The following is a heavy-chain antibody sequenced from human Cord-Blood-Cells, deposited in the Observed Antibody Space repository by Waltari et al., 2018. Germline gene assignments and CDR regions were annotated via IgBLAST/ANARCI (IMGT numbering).Heavy chain of an antibody. CDR3: ARLSLKTGDWVGNRGY. D-gene: IGHD7-27*01. J-gene: IGHJ4*02. V-gene: IGHV1-2*02. CDR2: IHPNSGGT. CDR1: GYTFTGYY. Sequence: QVQLVQSGAEVKKPGASVKVSCKAPGYTFTGYYMHWVRQDPGQGLEWMGLIHPNSGGTNYAQKFQGRVTMTRDTSISAAYMGLSRLRSDDTSVYYCARLSLKTGDWVGNRGYWGQGTLVTVSS.